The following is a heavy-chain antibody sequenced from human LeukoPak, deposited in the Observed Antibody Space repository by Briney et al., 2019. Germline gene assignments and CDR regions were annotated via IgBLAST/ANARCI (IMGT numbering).Heavy chain of an antibody. D-gene: IGHD6-13*01. CDR2: IYTSGST. V-gene: IGHV4-4*07. CDR3: ASFRTAAAGTRWFDP. J-gene: IGHJ5*02. CDR1: GGSITGYY. Sequence: PSETLSLTCTVSGGSITGYYWTWIRQPAGKGLEWIGRIYTSGSTKYNPSLKSRVTMSVDTSKNQFSLKLSSVTAADTAVYYCASFRTAAAGTRWFDPWGQGTLVTVSS.